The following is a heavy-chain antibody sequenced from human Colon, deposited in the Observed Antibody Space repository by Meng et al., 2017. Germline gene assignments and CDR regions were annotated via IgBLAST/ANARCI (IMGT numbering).Heavy chain of an antibody. D-gene: IGHD6-25*01. J-gene: IGHJ4*02. Sequence: EVQLVETGGGSVQPGGSLSLSCAASGFTLSAHWMHWVRQAPGKGLVGIARISVDETATTYADSVKGRFTISRDNAKNTLYLQMNSLRAEDTAVYYCARSGYHNGYDYWGQGTLVTVSS. CDR1: GFTLSAHW. CDR3: ARSGYHNGYDY. V-gene: IGHV3-74*01. CDR2: ISVDETAT.